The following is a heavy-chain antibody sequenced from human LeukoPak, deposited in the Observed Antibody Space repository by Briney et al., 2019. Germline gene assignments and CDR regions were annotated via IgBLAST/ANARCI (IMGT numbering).Heavy chain of an antibody. Sequence: GGSLRLSCAASGFTFSSYAMSWVRQAPGKGLEWVSAISGSGGSTYYADSVKVRFTISRDNYKNTLYLQMNSLRAEDTAVYYCAKAIVVVPAASRSLYFQHWGQGTLVTVSS. CDR2: ISGSGGST. J-gene: IGHJ1*01. D-gene: IGHD2-2*01. CDR1: GFTFSSYA. CDR3: AKAIVVVPAASRSLYFQH. V-gene: IGHV3-23*01.